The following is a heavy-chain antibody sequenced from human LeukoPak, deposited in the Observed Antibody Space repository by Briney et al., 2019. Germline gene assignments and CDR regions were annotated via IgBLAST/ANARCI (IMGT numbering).Heavy chain of an antibody. CDR2: ISAYNGNT. V-gene: IGHV1-18*04. D-gene: IGHD1-26*01. CDR3: ARDPGGSYGDY. Sequence: GASVKVSCKASGYNFTGYYMHWVRQAPGQGLEWMGWISAYNGNTNYAQKLQGRVTMTTDTSTSTAYMELRSLRSDDTAVYYCARDPGGSYGDYWGQGTLVTVSS. CDR1: GYNFTGYY. J-gene: IGHJ4*02.